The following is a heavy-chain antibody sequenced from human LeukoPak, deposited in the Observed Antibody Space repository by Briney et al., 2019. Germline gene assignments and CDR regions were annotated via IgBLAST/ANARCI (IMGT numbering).Heavy chain of an antibody. J-gene: IGHJ4*02. CDR2: ISSSSSYI. Sequence: AGGSLRLSCAASGFTFSSYSMNWVRQAPGKGLEWVSSISSSSSYIYYADSVKGRFTISRDNAKNSLYLQMNSLRAEGTAVYYCARVTEAPYYFDYWGQGTLVTVSS. V-gene: IGHV3-21*01. CDR1: GFTFSSYS. CDR3: ARVTEAPYYFDY.